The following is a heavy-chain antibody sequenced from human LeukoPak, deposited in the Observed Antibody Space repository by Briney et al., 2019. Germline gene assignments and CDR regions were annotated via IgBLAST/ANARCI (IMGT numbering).Heavy chain of an antibody. CDR3: ARDAASIAAS. V-gene: IGHV3-21*01. D-gene: IGHD6-6*01. CDR2: ISSSSSYI. J-gene: IGHJ5*02. Sequence: GGSLRLSCAASGFTFSSYSMNWVRQAPGKGLEWVSSISSSSSYIYYADSVKGRFTISRDNAKNSLYLQMNSLRAEDTAVYHCARDAASIAASWGQGTLVTVSS. CDR1: GFTFSSYS.